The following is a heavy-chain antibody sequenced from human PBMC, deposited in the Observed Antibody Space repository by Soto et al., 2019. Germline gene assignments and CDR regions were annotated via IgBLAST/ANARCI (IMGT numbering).Heavy chain of an antibody. CDR1: GFTFSSYA. J-gene: IGHJ4*02. D-gene: IGHD3-9*01. CDR2: ISYDGSNK. V-gene: IGHV3-30-3*01. Sequence: PGGSLRLSCAASGFTFSSYAMHWVRQAPGKGLEWVAVISYDGSNKYYADSAKGRFTISRDNSKNTLYLQMNSLRAEDTAVYYCARDLKPGYSPPSIDYWGQGTLVTVSS. CDR3: ARDLKPGYSPPSIDY.